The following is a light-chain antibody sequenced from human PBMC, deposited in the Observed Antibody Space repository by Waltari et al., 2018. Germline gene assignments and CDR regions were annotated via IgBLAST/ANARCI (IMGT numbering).Light chain of an antibody. Sequence: QLVLTQSPSASASLGASVKLTCTLSSGHSSNVIAWLQQQPGQGPRFLMKVISDGTHSKGDEIPDRFSGSSSGAERYLTISSLQSEDEADYYCQTGGHGTWVFGGGTKLTVL. J-gene: IGLJ3*02. V-gene: IGLV4-69*01. CDR1: SGHSSNV. CDR3: QTGGHGTWV. CDR2: VISDGTH.